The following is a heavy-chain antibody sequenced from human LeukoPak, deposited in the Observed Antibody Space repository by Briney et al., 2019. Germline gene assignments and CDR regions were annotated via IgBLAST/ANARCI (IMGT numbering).Heavy chain of an antibody. V-gene: IGHV4-4*08. CDR2: IYSSGSA. D-gene: IGHD2-15*01. J-gene: IGHJ5*02. CDR3: VTEPGYCTGGRCYGGWFDP. CDR1: GASINNNF. Sequence: SETLSLTCTVSGASINNNFWTWIRQPPGKGLEWIGYIYSSGSANYNPSLKSRVIISGDTSKNQISLNLTSVTAADTAVYYCVTEPGYCTGGRCYGGWFDPWGQGTLVTVSS.